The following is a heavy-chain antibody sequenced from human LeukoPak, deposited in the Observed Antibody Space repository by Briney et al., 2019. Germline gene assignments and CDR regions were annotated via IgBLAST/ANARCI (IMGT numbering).Heavy chain of an antibody. D-gene: IGHD3-22*01. V-gene: IGHV4-59*08. CDR2: IYYSGST. CDR3: ARHSSGYYIPFDY. J-gene: IGHJ4*02. Sequence: SETLPLTCTVSGGSISSYYWSWIRQPPGKGLEWIGYIYYSGSTNYNPSLKSRVTISVDTSKNQFSLKLSSVTAADTAVYYCARHSSGYYIPFDYWGQGTLVTVSS. CDR1: GGSISSYY.